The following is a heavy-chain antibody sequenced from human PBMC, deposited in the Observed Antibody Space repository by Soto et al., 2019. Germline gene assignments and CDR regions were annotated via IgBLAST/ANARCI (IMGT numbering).Heavy chain of an antibody. CDR3: ARDTSWYIFDY. Sequence: SVKVSCKASGGTFSSYTISWVRQAPGQGLEWMGRIIPILGIANYAQKFQGRVTITADKSTSTAYMELSSLRSEDTAVYYCARDTSWYIFDYWGQXTLVTVSS. D-gene: IGHD6-13*01. CDR1: GGTFSSYT. CDR2: IIPILGIA. V-gene: IGHV1-69*02. J-gene: IGHJ4*02.